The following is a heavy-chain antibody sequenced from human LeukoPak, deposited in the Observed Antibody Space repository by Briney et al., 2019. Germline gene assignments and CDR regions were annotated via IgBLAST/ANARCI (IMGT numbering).Heavy chain of an antibody. CDR2: ISSSSSYI. CDR3: ARGGSGWPDAFDI. CDR1: GFTFSSYS. V-gene: IGHV3-21*01. D-gene: IGHD6-19*01. J-gene: IGHJ3*02. Sequence: GGSLRLSCAASGFTFSSYSMNWVRQAPGKGLEWVSSISSSSSYIYYADSVKGRFTISRDNAKNTLYLQMNSLRAEDTAVYYCARGGSGWPDAFDIWGQGTMVTVSS.